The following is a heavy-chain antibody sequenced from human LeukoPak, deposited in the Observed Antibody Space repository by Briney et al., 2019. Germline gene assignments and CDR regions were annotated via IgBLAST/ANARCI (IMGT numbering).Heavy chain of an antibody. V-gene: IGHV3-30*03. CDR3: ARDTHYYDPSAYYSRGEYYHHGMDA. CDR2: ISYDGSEK. CDR1: GFTFSSDG. Sequence: PGRSLRLSCAASGFTFSSDGMHWVRQAPGKGLEWVAVISYDGSEKYYADSVKGRFTISRDNSKNTLYLQMNSLRAEDTAVYYCARDTHYYDPSAYYSRGEYYHHGMDAWGQGTPVTASS. D-gene: IGHD3-22*01. J-gene: IGHJ6*02.